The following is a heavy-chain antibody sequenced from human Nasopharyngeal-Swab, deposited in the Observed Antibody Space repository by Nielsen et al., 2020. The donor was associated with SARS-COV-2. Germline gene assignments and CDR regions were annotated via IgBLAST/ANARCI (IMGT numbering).Heavy chain of an antibody. V-gene: IGHV3-7*01. J-gene: IGHJ4*02. CDR3: ARDKGVRGVLT. CDR2: IKQDESEK. D-gene: IGHD3-10*01. Sequence: GESLKISCAVSGFTFSNYWMSWVRQAPGKGLEWVANIKQDESEKSYVDSVKGRFTISRDNAKNSLSLQMSSLRDEDTAVYYCARDKGVRGVLTWGQGTLVTVSS. CDR1: GFTFSNYW.